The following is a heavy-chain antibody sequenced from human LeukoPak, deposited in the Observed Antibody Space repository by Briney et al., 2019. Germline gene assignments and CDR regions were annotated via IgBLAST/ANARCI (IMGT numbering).Heavy chain of an antibody. J-gene: IGHJ3*02. CDR3: AKGNVVVPAATWAFDI. CDR1: GFTFGSYS. CDR2: ISGSGGST. V-gene: IGHV3-23*01. Sequence: GGSLRLSCAASGFTFGSYSMSWVRQAPGKGLEWVSAISGSGGSTYYADSVKGRFTISRDNSKNTLYLQMNSLRAEDTAVYYCAKGNVVVPAATWAFDIWGQGTMVTVSS. D-gene: IGHD2-2*01.